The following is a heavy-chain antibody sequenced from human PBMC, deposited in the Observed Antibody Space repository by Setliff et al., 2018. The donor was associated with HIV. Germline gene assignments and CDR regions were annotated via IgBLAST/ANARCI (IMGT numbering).Heavy chain of an antibody. CDR3: ARGRSDFNYWSGYYGWLDP. CDR1: GDSTSTYY. J-gene: IGHJ5*02. D-gene: IGHD3-3*01. CDR2: IYTTQTT. V-gene: IGHV4-4*08. Sequence: SETLSLTCTVSGDSTSTYYWNWIRQSPGKGLEWIGYIYTTQTTKYNPSLKSRVTISVDMSKKEFSLSLTSVTVADTAVYYCARGRSDFNYWSGYYGWLDPWGQGILVTVSS.